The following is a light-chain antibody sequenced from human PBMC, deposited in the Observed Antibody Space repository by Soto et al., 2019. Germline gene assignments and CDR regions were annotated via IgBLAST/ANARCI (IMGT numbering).Light chain of an antibody. J-gene: IGKJ4*01. CDR1: QSVSSSY. CDR3: QQYGTSPLT. V-gene: IGKV3-20*01. CDR2: GAS. Sequence: EIVLTQSPGTLSLSPGERATLSCRASQSVSSSYLAWYQQKPGQAPRLLIYGASSRATGIPDRFSGSGSGTDVTLIISRLEPEDFAVYYCQQYGTSPLTFGGGTKVEIK.